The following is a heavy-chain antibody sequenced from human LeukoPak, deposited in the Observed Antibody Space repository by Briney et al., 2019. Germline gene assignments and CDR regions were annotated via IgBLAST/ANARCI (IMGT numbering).Heavy chain of an antibody. J-gene: IGHJ6*03. Sequence: PGGSLRLSCAASGFTFSSYSMNWVRQAPGKGLEWVSSISSSSSYIYYADSVKGRFTISRDNAKNSLYLQMNSLRAEDTAVYYCARGDNILTGYSSPPNYYYYYYMDVWGKGTTVTISS. V-gene: IGHV3-21*01. CDR2: ISSSSSYI. CDR1: GFTFSSYS. CDR3: ARGDNILTGYSSPPNYYYYYYMDV. D-gene: IGHD3-9*01.